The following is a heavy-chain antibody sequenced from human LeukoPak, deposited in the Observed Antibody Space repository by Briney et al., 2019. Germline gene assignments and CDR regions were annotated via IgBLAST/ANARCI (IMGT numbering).Heavy chain of an antibody. D-gene: IGHD4-17*01. CDR1: GFTFSSYA. J-gene: IGHJ4*02. V-gene: IGHV3-23*01. CDR3: ATDRYYGEIFDY. CDR2: ISGSGGST. Sequence: GGSLRLSCAASGFTFSSYAMCWVRQAPGKGLEWVSAISGSGGSTYYADSVKGRFTISRDNSKNTLYLQMNSLRAEDTAVYYCATDRYYGEIFDYWGQGTLVTVSS.